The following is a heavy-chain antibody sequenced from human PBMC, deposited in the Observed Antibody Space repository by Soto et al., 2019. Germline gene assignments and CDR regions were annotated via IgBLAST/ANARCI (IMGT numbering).Heavy chain of an antibody. Sequence: QVQLEQSGAEVKRPGSSVKVSCRASGGTFTSYSINWVRRAPGQGPEWMGAVIPRFGTTTYAQRFEGRVTVTADASTSTVFMEMSGLRSEDTAVYFCARARIVAVSGRTGGYYYYAMDLWGQGTGVIVSS. CDR1: GGTFTSYS. V-gene: IGHV1-69*01. CDR2: VIPRFGTT. D-gene: IGHD2-2*01. J-gene: IGHJ6*02. CDR3: ARARIVAVSGRTGGYYYYAMDL.